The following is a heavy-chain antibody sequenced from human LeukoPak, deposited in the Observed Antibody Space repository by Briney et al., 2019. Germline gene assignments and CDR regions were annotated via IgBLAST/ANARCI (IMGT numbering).Heavy chain of an antibody. CDR2: ISGSGTTI. J-gene: IGHJ6*04. Sequence: GGSLRLSCAASGFTFRDFYMSWIRQAPGKGLEWVSYISGSGTTIYNADSVKGRFTISRDNAKNSLYLQMNSLRAEDTAVYYCAELGITMIGGVWGKGTTVTISS. CDR1: GFTFRDFY. V-gene: IGHV3-11*04. CDR3: AELGITMIGGV. D-gene: IGHD3-10*02.